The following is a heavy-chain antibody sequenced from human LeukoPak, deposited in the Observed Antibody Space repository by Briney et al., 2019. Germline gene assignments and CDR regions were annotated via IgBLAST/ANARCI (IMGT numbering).Heavy chain of an antibody. CDR1: GFTFSSYG. V-gene: IGHV3-30*18. CDR2: ISYDGSKK. Sequence: GGSLRPSCAASGFTFSSYGMHGVRQAPGKGPEWVAVISYDGSKKYYADTVKGRFTTSRDNSKTTLYLQMNSLRAEDTAVYYCAKQVTMDAFFDYWGQGTLVTVSS. J-gene: IGHJ4*02. CDR3: AKQVTMDAFFDY. D-gene: IGHD3-10*01.